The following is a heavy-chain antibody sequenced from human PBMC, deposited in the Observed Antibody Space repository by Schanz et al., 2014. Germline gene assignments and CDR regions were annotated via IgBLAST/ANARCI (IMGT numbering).Heavy chain of an antibody. V-gene: IGHV3-30*18. Sequence: QVQLVESGGGVVQPGGSLRLSCAASGFTFSSFGMHWVRQAPGRGLEWVAVISYHGSERYSADSVKGRFTISRDNSKNTLYLQMNSLRTEDTAVYFCAKSYDTSGYSGFDYWGQGTLVTVSS. D-gene: IGHD3-22*01. CDR3: AKSYDTSGYSGFDY. CDR2: ISYHGSER. J-gene: IGHJ4*02. CDR1: GFTFSSFG.